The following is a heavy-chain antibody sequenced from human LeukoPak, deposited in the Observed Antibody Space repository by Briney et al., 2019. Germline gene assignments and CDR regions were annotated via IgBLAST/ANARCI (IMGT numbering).Heavy chain of an antibody. Sequence: GGSLRLSCAASGFTFSSYAMSWVRQAPGKGLEWVSAIGGSGGSTYYADSVKGRFTISRDNSKNTLYLQMNSLRAEDTAVYYCAKGWHVVVVAAIFDYWGQGTLVTVSS. J-gene: IGHJ4*02. D-gene: IGHD2-15*01. V-gene: IGHV3-23*01. CDR1: GFTFSSYA. CDR3: AKGWHVVVVAAIFDY. CDR2: IGGSGGST.